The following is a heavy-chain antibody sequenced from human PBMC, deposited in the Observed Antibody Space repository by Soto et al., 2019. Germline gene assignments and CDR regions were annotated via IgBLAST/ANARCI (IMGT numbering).Heavy chain of an antibody. CDR1: GFTFSSYG. J-gene: IGHJ6*04. D-gene: IGHD2-2*01. CDR3: ARDTDIVVVPAASYYYYGMDI. CDR2: IWYDGSNK. Sequence: LRLSCAASGFTFSSYGMHWVRQAPGKGLEWVAVIWYDGSNKYYADSVKGRFTISRDNSKNTLYLQMNSLRSEDTAVYYCARDTDIVVVPAASYYYYGMDIWVRRTTVSVSS. V-gene: IGHV3-33*01.